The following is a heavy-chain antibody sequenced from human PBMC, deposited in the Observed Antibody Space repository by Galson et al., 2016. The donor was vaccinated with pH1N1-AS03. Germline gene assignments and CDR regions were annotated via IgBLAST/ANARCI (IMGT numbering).Heavy chain of an antibody. CDR1: GGSISGYF. Sequence: VSGGSISGYFWSWIRQPPGKGLEWIGYIHYSGSTNYNPSLRSRVTISVDASMNQFSLKVNSVTPADTAVYYCARYSSSADYFDYWGQGTLVTVSS. V-gene: IGHV4-59*01. J-gene: IGHJ4*02. D-gene: IGHD3-22*01. CDR3: ARYSSSADYFDY. CDR2: IHYSGST.